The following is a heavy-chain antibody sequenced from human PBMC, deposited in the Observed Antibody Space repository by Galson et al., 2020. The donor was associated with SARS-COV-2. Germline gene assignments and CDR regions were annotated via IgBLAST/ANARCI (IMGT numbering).Heavy chain of an antibody. D-gene: IGHD6-13*01. Sequence: SVKVSCQAYRVTLSSYAISWARQTPGLGLEWIGGLLPISGTAHYAQKFQGRVTNTAYESTSPAYMELSSLKSEDTAVYYCARGNRVAAAVKNNGFDPWGQGTLVTVSS. CDR2: LLPISGTA. CDR1: RVTLSSYA. V-gene: IGHV1-69*13. CDR3: ARGNRVAAAVKNNGFDP. J-gene: IGHJ5*01.